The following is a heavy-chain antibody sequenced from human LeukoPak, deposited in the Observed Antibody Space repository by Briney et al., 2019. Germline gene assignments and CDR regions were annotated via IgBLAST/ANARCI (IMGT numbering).Heavy chain of an antibody. CDR2: ISGSGGST. J-gene: IGHJ3*02. V-gene: IGHV3-23*01. CDR1: GFTFSSYA. D-gene: IGHD3-10*01. CDR3: AKGSRVLLWFGELLDSLDAFDI. Sequence: GGSLRLSCAASGFTFSSYAMSWVRQAPGKGLEWVSAISGSGGSTYYADSVKGRFTISRDNSKNTLYLQMNSLRAEDTAVYYCAKGSRVLLWFGELLDSLDAFDIWGQGTMVTVSS.